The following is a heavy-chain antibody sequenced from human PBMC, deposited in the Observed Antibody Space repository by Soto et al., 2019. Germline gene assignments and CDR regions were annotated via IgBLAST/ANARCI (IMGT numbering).Heavy chain of an antibody. D-gene: IGHD4-4*01. V-gene: IGHV3-23*01. CDR2: ITSSGGTT. Sequence: EVQLLESGGGLVQPGGSLRISCAASDSTFDNYAMNWVRQAPGKGLKWVSAITSSGGTTYYTDYVKGRFTISRDNSKNTLFLQMNSLRAEDTAVYYCAKVRSNYYYYYAMDVWGQGTTVTVSS. CDR1: DSTFDNYA. CDR3: AKVRSNYYYYYAMDV. J-gene: IGHJ6*02.